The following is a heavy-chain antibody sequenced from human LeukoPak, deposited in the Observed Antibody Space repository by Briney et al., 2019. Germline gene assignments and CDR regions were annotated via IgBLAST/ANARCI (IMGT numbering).Heavy chain of an antibody. J-gene: IGHJ6*04. Sequence: SETLSLTCAVYGGSFSGYYWSWIRQPPGKGLEWIGEINHSGSTNYNPSLKSRVTISVDTSKNQFSLKLSSVTAAGTAVYYCARGLRITMVRGVTMDVWGKGTTVTVSS. V-gene: IGHV4-34*01. CDR2: INHSGST. CDR1: GGSFSGYY. CDR3: ARGLRITMVRGVTMDV. D-gene: IGHD3-10*01.